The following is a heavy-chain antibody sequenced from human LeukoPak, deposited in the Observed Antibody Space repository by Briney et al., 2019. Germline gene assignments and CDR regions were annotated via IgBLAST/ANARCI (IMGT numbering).Heavy chain of an antibody. Sequence: GGSLRLSCEASEFTFTTYWMSWVRQAPGKGLEWVAFIRYDGNDKYYADSVKGRFTISRDTSRNTLYLQMNSLRAEDTAVYYCAKDLMRDRWFGESWGQGTLVTVSS. J-gene: IGHJ5*02. CDR3: AKDLMRDRWFGES. CDR2: IRYDGNDK. CDR1: EFTFTTYW. D-gene: IGHD3-10*01. V-gene: IGHV3-30*02.